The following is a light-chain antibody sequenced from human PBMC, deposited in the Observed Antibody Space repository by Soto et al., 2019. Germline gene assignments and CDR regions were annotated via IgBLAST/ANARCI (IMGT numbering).Light chain of an antibody. CDR2: LNSDGSH. J-gene: IGLJ2*01. CDR3: QTWGSGPVI. V-gene: IGLV4-69*01. Sequence: QPVPTQSPSASASLGASVKLTCTLSSGHSSYAIAWHQQQPEKGPRYLMKLNSDGSHSKGDGIPDRFSGSSSGAERYLTISSLQSEDEADYYCQTWGSGPVIFGGGTKVTVL. CDR1: SGHSSYA.